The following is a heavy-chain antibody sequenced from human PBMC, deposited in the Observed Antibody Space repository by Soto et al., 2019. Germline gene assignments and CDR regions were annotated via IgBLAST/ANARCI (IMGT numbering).Heavy chain of an antibody. CDR2: IIPMFGTA. J-gene: IGHJ6*02. CDR1: GCAFSSYA. V-gene: IGHV1-69*13. Sequence: GTPVKLSCKASGCAFSSYARSWVRQAPGQGLEWMGGIIPMFGTANFAQKFQGRVTITADESTSTAYIELSSLRSEDTAVYYCARDRRRGGDTILDGPYYYYGMDVWGQGTTVTVSS. CDR3: ARDRRRGGDTILDGPYYYYGMDV. D-gene: IGHD1-26*01.